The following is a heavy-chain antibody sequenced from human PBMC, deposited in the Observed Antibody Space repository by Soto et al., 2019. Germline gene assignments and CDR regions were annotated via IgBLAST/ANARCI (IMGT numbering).Heavy chain of an antibody. CDR3: ASGVEHSGYDRTDY. D-gene: IGHD5-12*01. CDR1: GFTFSSYS. J-gene: IGHJ4*02. CDR2: ISSSSSYI. V-gene: IGHV3-21*01. Sequence: GGSLRLSCAASGFTFSSYSMNWVRQAPGKGLEWVSSISSSSSYIYYADSVKGRFTISRDNAKNSLYLQMNSLRAEDTAVYYCASGVEHSGYDRTDYWGQGTLVTVSS.